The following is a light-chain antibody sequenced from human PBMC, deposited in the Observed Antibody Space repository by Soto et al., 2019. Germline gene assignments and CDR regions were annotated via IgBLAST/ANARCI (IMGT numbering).Light chain of an antibody. Sequence: QSALTQPPSASGAPGQSVTISCTGTSSDVGGYSFVSWYRQHPGKAPKLMIYEVNNRPSGGPDRFSGSKSGNTASLTVSGLQAEDEADYYCSSFAGTNFYVFGTGTKLTVL. CDR2: EVN. J-gene: IGLJ1*01. CDR1: SSDVGGYSF. V-gene: IGLV2-8*01. CDR3: SSFAGTNFYV.